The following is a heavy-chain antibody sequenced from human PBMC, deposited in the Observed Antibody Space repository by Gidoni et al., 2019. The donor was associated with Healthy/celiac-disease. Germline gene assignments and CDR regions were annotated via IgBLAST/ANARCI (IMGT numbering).Heavy chain of an antibody. CDR2: IYSGGST. V-gene: IGHV3-66*01. D-gene: IGHD6-13*01. CDR1: GFTVSSNY. CDR3: ARGGYSSNYYFDY. Sequence: EVQLVVSGGGLVQPGGSLRLSCAASGFTVSSNYMSWVRQAPGKGLEWVSVIYSGGSTNYADSVKGRFTISRDKSKNTLYLQMNSLRAEDKAVYYCARGGYSSNYYFDYWGQGTLVTVSS. J-gene: IGHJ4*02.